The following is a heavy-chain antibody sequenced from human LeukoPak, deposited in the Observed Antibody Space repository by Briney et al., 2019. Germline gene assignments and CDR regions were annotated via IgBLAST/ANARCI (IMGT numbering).Heavy chain of an antibody. CDR1: GFTFSSYW. CDR3: ARGGRRYYYDSSGYYPADY. CDR2: IKRDGSEK. J-gene: IGHJ4*02. Sequence: GGSLRLSCAASGFTFSSYWMSWVRQAPGKGLEWVANIKRDGSEKYYVDSVKGRFTISRDNAKNSLYLQMNSLRAEDTAVYYCARGGRRYYYDSSGYYPADYWGQGTLVTVSS. D-gene: IGHD3-22*01. V-gene: IGHV3-7*01.